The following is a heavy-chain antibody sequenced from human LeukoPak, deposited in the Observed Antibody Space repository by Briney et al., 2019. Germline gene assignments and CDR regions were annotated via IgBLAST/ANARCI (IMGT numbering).Heavy chain of an antibody. CDR1: GFTISGYW. J-gene: IGHJ4*01. D-gene: IGHD3-10*01. CDR3: ARGRAGNYYNHNDY. Sequence: PGGSLRLSCAASGFTISGYWMHWVRQAPGKGRVWVSRISGDGSITAYADSVKGRFTISRDNAKNTLYLQMNSLRAEDTAVYYCARGRAGNYYNHNDYWGQGTLVTVSS. V-gene: IGHV3-74*01. CDR2: ISGDGSIT.